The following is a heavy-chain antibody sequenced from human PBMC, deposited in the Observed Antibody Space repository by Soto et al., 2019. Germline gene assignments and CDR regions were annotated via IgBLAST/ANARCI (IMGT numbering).Heavy chain of an antibody. J-gene: IGHJ5*02. CDR2: IYYSGST. Sequence: PSETLSHTCTVSGCYVSSGSYYWSWIRQPPGKGLEWIGYIYYSGSTNYNPSLKSRVTISVDTSKNQFSLKLSSVTAADTAVYYCARGGIAARPIFPAESAENWFNPLRQATLVSVSS. D-gene: IGHD6-6*01. CDR1: GCYVSSGSYY. V-gene: IGHV4-61*01. CDR3: ARGGIAARPIFPAESAENWFNP.